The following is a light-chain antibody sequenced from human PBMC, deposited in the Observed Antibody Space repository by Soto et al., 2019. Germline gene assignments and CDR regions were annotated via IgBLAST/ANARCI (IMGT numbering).Light chain of an antibody. J-gene: IGKJ1*01. V-gene: IGKV3-20*01. CDR1: QSVSSSY. CDR3: QQYGSSPRT. Sequence: EIVLTHSPGTRSLSPGERATLSCRASQSVSSSYLAWYQQKPGQAPRLLIYGASSRATGIPDRFSGSGSGTDFTLTISRLEPEDFAVYYCQQYGSSPRTFGQGTKVDIK. CDR2: GAS.